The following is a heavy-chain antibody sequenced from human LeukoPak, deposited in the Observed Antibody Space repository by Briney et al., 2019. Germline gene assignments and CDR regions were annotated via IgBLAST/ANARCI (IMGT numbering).Heavy chain of an antibody. CDR3: TRGLGYCSSTSCRIKTFQYDY. CDR2: INHSGST. D-gene: IGHD2-2*01. Sequence: PSETLSLTCAVYGGSFSGYYWSWIRQPPGKGLEWIGEINHSGSTNYNPSLKSRVTISVDTSKNQFSLKLSSVTAADTAVYYCTRGLGYCSSTSCRIKTFQYDYWGQGTLVTVSS. J-gene: IGHJ4*02. CDR1: GGSFSGYY. V-gene: IGHV4-34*01.